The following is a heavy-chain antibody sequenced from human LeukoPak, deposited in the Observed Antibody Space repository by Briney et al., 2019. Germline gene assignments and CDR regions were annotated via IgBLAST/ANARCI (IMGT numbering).Heavy chain of an antibody. D-gene: IGHD2-21*02. J-gene: IGHJ4*02. Sequence: SQTLSLTCTISGDSVSSKSAAWNWIRQSPSRGLEWLGRTYYRSKWYNEYAVSLKGRITINPDTSKNQFSLQLNSVAPEDTAVYYCARTAGHFDYWGQGTLVTVSS. V-gene: IGHV6-1*01. CDR2: TYYRSKWYN. CDR1: GDSVSSKSAA. CDR3: ARTAGHFDY.